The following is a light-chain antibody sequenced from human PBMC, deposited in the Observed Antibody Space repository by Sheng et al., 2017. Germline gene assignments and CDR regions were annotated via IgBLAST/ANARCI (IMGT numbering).Light chain of an antibody. V-gene: IGLV2-14*01. CDR3: SSKTSISTHV. CDR2: EVS. J-gene: IGLJ1*01. Sequence: QTVSVSGSPGQSITISCTGTSTDVGGYNYVSWYQQYPGKAPKLMIYEVSHRPSGVSNRFSGSKSGNTASLTISGLQTEDEADYYCSSKTSISTHVFGIGTKVTVL. CDR1: STDVGGYNY.